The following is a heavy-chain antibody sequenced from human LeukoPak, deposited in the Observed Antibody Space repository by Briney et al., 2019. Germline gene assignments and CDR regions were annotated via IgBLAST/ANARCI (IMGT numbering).Heavy chain of an antibody. V-gene: IGHV1-8*01. J-gene: IGHJ1*01. CDR1: GYTFTSYD. CDR2: MNPNSGNT. Sequence: ASVKVSCKASGYTFTSYDINWVRQATGQGLEWMGWMNPNSGNTGYAQKFQGRVTMTRNTSISTAYMELSSLRSEDTAVYYCARGIPHYYYDSSGGPRETEYFQHWGQGTLVTVSP. CDR3: ARGIPHYYYDSSGGPRETEYFQH. D-gene: IGHD3-22*01.